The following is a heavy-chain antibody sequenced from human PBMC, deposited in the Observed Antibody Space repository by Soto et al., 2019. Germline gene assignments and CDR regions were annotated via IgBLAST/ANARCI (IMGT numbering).Heavy chain of an antibody. V-gene: IGHV4-59*08. J-gene: IGHJ4*02. CDR3: ARVFCSGTNCYDTFDY. CDR2: IYNSGST. D-gene: IGHD2-2*01. CDR1: GGSISGYY. Sequence: SETLSLTCTVPGGSISGYYWIWMRQPPGKGLEWIGYIYNSGSTNYNPALKSRVAISVDTSKNQFSLKLSSVTAADTAVYFCARVFCSGTNCYDTFDYWGQRTLVTVS.